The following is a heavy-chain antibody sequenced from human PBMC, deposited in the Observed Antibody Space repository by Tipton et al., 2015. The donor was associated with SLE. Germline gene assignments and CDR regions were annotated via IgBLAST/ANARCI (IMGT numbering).Heavy chain of an antibody. CDR1: GGSFRSHH. V-gene: IGHV4-59*11. CDR2: IYYRGRP. CDR3: ARGGYGKWELRPYYFDY. J-gene: IGHJ4*02. D-gene: IGHD1-26*01. Sequence: TLSLTCTVSGGSFRSHHWSRIRQPPGKGLAWFGYIYYRGRPNDNPSLKSRVTISVDTSKNQFSLKLSSVTAADTAVYYYARGGYGKWELRPYYFDYWGQGTLVTVSS.